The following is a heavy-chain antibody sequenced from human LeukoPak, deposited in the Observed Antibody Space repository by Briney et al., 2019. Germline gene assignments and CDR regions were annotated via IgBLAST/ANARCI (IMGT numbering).Heavy chain of an antibody. Sequence: PSQTLSLTCTVSGGSISSGGYYWSWIRQHPGKGLEWIGYIYYSGSTYYNPSLKSRVTISVDTSKNQFSLKLSSVTAADTAVYYCARGMYSSRLYNWFDPWAREPWSPSPQ. J-gene: IGHJ5*02. CDR2: IYYSGST. CDR1: GGSISSGGYY. V-gene: IGHV4-31*03. CDR3: ARGMYSSRLYNWFDP. D-gene: IGHD6-13*01.